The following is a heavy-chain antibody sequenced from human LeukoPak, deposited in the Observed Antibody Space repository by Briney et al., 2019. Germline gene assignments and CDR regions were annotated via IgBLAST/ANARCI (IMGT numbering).Heavy chain of an antibody. CDR1: GFTVSSNY. Sequence: GGSLRLSCAASGFTVSSNYMSWVRQAPGKGLEWVAFIRYDGSNKYYADSVKGRFTISRDNSKNTLYLKMNSLRAEDTAVYYCAKGGGWEVQYYYYYMDVWGKGTTVTISS. CDR2: IRYDGSNK. CDR3: AKGGGWEVQYYYYYMDV. J-gene: IGHJ6*03. D-gene: IGHD1-26*01. V-gene: IGHV3-30*02.